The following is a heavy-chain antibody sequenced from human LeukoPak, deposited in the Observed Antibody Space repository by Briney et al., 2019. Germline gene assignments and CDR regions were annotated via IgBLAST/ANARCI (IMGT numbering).Heavy chain of an antibody. CDR1: GGSMTTHH. CDR2: VFDSGRT. CDR3: TTIKRGDIFGYFDF. D-gene: IGHD5-18*01. J-gene: IGHJ4*02. Sequence: SETLSLTCTVSGGSMTTHHWNWIRQTPGKGLEWIGYVFDSGRTKVNPSLASRVTLSTDTSKNQLSLRLSSVTAADTAVYYCTTIKRGDIFGYFDFWGQGILVTVSS. V-gene: IGHV4-59*11.